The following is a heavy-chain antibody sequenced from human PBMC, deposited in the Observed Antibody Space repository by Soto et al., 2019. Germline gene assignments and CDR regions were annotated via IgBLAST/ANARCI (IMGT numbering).Heavy chain of an antibody. CDR3: TRDLNGGNPFDY. D-gene: IGHD2-8*01. Sequence: QVQLVQSGAEVKKPGASVRVSCKPSGYTLTNYAIHWVRQAAGQSLEWLAWIDPGSGRATYSQKVQCRIIVTMDNSTTQFYMDLTSLTSEDTAVYFCTRDLNGGNPFDYWGQGALVTVSS. V-gene: IGHV1-3*01. CDR1: GYTLTNYA. CDR2: IDPGSGRA. J-gene: IGHJ4*02.